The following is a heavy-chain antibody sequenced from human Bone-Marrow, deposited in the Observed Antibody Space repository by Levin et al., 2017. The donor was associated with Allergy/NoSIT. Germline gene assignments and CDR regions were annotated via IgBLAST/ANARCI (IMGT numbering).Heavy chain of an antibody. CDR1: EFTFSSYA. D-gene: IGHD5-18*01. Sequence: GESLKISCAASEFTFSSYAMSWVRQAPGKGLEWVSAISGSGGSTYYADSVKGRFTISRDNSKNTLYLQMNSLRDEDTAVYHCAKGSSRHSYGPFDSWGQGTLVTVSS. CDR2: ISGSGGST. J-gene: IGHJ4*02. V-gene: IGHV3-23*01. CDR3: AKGSSRHSYGPFDS.